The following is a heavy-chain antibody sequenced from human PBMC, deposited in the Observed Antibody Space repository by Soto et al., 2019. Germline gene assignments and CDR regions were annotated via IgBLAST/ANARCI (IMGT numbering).Heavy chain of an antibody. CDR1: GFTFGYYN. V-gene: IGHV3-48*02. CDR3: ARDGESSSSSDFDF. CDR2: VRSSGDDT. D-gene: IGHD3-22*01. J-gene: IGHJ4*02. Sequence: DVQLVESGGGLVQPGGSLRLSCAASGFTFGYYNMHWVRQAPGKGLEWVSFVRSSGDDTYYADSVKGRFTISRDNAKDALYLQLNSLREEDTAVYYCARDGESSSSSDFDFWGQGGLVTVSS.